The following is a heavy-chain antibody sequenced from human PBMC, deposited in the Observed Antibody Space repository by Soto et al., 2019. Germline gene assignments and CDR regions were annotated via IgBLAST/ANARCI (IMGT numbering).Heavy chain of an antibody. CDR1: GGSISSGDYY. CDR2: IYYSGST. Sequence: QVQLQESGPGLVKPSQTLSLTCTVSGGSISSGDYYWSWIRQPPGKGLEWIGYIYYSGSTYYNPPLTSRVTIPVDPSKNQFSLKLSSVTAADTAVYYCARGGGFGDNAFDIWGQGTMVTVSS. J-gene: IGHJ3*02. V-gene: IGHV4-30-4*01. CDR3: ARGGGFGDNAFDI. D-gene: IGHD3-10*01.